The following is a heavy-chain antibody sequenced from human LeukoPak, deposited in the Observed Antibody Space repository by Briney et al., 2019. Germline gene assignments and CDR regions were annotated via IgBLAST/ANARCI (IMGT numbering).Heavy chain of an antibody. J-gene: IGHJ4*02. CDR3: ARGASRSFDY. CDR1: GYTFTGYY. Sequence: ASVKVSCKAPGYTFTGYYMHWVRQATGQGLEWMGWMNPNSGNTGYVQKFQGRVTFTRTTSINTAYMELSSLRSEDTAVYYCARGASRSFDYWGQGTLVTVSS. V-gene: IGHV1-8*03. CDR2: MNPNSGNT.